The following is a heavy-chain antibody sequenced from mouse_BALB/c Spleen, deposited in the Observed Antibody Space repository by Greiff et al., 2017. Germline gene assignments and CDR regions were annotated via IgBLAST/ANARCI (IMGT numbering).Heavy chain of an antibody. J-gene: IGHJ4*01. D-gene: IGHD2-1*01. Sequence: EVKLVESGGGLVQPGGSRKLSCAASGFTFSSFGMHWVRQAPEKGLEWVAYISSGSSTIYYADTVKGRFTISRDNPKNTLFLQMTSLRSEDTAMYYCARKTMVTSYAMDYWGQGTSVTVSS. CDR3: ARKTMVTSYAMDY. CDR2: ISSGSSTI. CDR1: GFTFSSFG. V-gene: IGHV5-17*02.